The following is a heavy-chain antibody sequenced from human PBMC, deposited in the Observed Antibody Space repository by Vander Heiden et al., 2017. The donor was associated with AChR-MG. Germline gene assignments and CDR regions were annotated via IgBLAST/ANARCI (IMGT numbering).Heavy chain of an antibody. CDR1: GGRFSSYA. Sequence: QVQLLQSGAEVKKPGSSLKVSCKASGGRFSSYAINWVRQAPGQGLGWMGGIIPIFGTATYAQKFQGRVTITADESTTTVYMELSSLRSEDTAVYYCARGEEGDDFWNGRSDYWGQGTQVTVSP. CDR3: ARGEEGDDFWNGRSDY. CDR2: IIPIFGTA. J-gene: IGHJ4*02. V-gene: IGHV1-69*01. D-gene: IGHD3-3*01.